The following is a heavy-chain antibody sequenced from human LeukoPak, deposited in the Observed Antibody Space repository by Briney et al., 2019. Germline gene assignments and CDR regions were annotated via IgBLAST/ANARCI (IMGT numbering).Heavy chain of an antibody. J-gene: IGHJ5*02. D-gene: IGHD1-14*01. CDR3: AKDFEPQAMTSEGGFDP. CDR2: ISAYNGHT. V-gene: IGHV1-18*01. CDR1: GFTFSNYG. Sequence: GASVKVSCKASGFTFSNYGFTWVRQAPGQGLEWMGWISAYNGHTKYAQIVQGRVTMTTDTSTSTAYMELRSLRSDDTALYYCAKDFEPQAMTSEGGFDPWGQGTLVTVSS.